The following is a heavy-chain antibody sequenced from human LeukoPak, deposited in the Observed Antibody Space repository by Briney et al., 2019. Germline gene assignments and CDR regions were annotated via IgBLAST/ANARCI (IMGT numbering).Heavy chain of an antibody. V-gene: IGHV3-30-3*02. D-gene: IGHD4-23*01. J-gene: IGHJ4*02. Sequence: GGSLRLSCATSGFTFSVSVMHWVRQAPGKGLEWVAVIRNDGGTVYYADFAKGRFTLSSDNSENTLYLQLHSLRGEDTAVYYCAKEGGAGGNSPDHWGQGTLVTVSS. CDR2: IRNDGGTV. CDR3: AKEGGAGGNSPDH. CDR1: GFTFSVSV.